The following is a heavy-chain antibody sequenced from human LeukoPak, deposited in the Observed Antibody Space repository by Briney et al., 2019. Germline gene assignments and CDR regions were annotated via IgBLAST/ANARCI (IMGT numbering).Heavy chain of an antibody. CDR3: ARDRCSSTSCYSGYYYGMDV. D-gene: IGHD2-2*01. V-gene: IGHV3-48*03. CDR1: GFTLVTYE. J-gene: IGHJ6*02. CDR2: ISSSGSTI. Sequence: GGSLRLSCAASGFTLVTYEMNWVRQAPGKGLEWVSYISSSGSTIYYADSVKGRFTISRDNAKNSLYLQMNSLRAEDTAVYYCARDRCSSTSCYSGYYYGMDVWGQGTTVTVSS.